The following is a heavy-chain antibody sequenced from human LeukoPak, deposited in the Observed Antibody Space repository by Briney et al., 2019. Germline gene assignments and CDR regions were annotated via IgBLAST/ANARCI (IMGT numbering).Heavy chain of an antibody. CDR3: AKDGVGSSGWYYFDY. J-gene: IGHJ4*02. CDR1: GFTFSSYS. V-gene: IGHV3-21*04. D-gene: IGHD6-19*01. Sequence: GGSLRLSCAASGFTFSSYSMNWVRQAPGKGLEWVSSISSSSSYIYYADSVKGRFTISRDNAKNSLYLQMNSLRAEDTALYYCAKDGVGSSGWYYFDYWGQGTLVTVSS. CDR2: ISSSSSYI.